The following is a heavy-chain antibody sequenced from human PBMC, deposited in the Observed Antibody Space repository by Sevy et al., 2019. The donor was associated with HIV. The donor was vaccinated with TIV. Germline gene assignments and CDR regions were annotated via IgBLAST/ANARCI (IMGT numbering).Heavy chain of an antibody. D-gene: IGHD2-2*01. CDR1: GFTFSTSA. Sequence: GGSLRLSCAVSGFTFSTSAMSWVRQAPGKGLEWVSSISGSGGSTYYADSLKGRFTISRENSKNTVYLQMNGLRAEDSAVYYCARVPHPAAMQTFYYFGMDVWGQGTTVTVSS. CDR2: ISGSGGST. CDR3: ARVPHPAAMQTFYYFGMDV. V-gene: IGHV3-23*01. J-gene: IGHJ6*02.